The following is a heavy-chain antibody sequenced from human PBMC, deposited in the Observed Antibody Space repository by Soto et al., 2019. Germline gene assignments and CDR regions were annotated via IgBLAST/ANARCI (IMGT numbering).Heavy chain of an antibody. J-gene: IGHJ5*02. CDR3: AKADDILTGYAFDP. CDR1: GFTFSSYA. Sequence: GGSLRLSCGASGFTFSSYAMSWVRQAPGKGLEWVSAISGSGGSTYYADSVKGRFTISRDNSKNTLYLQMNSLRAEDTAIYYCAKADDILTGYAFDPWGQGTPVTVSA. D-gene: IGHD3-9*01. V-gene: IGHV3-23*01. CDR2: ISGSGGST.